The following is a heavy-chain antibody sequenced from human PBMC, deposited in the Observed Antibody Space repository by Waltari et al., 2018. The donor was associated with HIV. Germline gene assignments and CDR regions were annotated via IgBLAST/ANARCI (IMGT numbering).Heavy chain of an antibody. Sequence: QLQLQQSGPGLVKPSETLSLTCTVSGGPVINSDYYWAFIRQSPGKGLEWIGNIYYTGTTFYNPSLKSRVTMSADLSRNQFSLRLNSVTAADTAIYYCARRPRMAAFYLYYGMDVWGQGTTVTVSS. CDR2: IYYTGTT. CDR3: ARRPRMAAFYLYYGMDV. CDR1: GGPVINSDYY. J-gene: IGHJ6*02. D-gene: IGHD2-8*01. V-gene: IGHV4-39*01.